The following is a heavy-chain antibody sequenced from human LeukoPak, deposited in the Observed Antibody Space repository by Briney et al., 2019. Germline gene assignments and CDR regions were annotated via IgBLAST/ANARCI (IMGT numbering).Heavy chain of an antibody. Sequence: GGSLRLSCAASGFTFSTYGMNWVRQAPGKGLEWVSYINLNSRTIDYADSVKGRFTISRDNAKNSLYLQMNSLRAEDTAVYYCARGSPGDPPRLFDYWGQGTLVTVSS. D-gene: IGHD1-14*01. CDR2: INLNSRTI. J-gene: IGHJ4*02. V-gene: IGHV3-48*04. CDR1: GFTFSTYG. CDR3: ARGSPGDPPRLFDY.